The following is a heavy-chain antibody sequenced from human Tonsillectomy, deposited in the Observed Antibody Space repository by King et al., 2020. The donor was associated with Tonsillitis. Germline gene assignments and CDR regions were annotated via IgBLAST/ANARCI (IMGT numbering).Heavy chain of an antibody. V-gene: IGHV3-7*03. Sequence: VQLVESGGGLVQPGGSLRISCAVSGFTSDNYWMSWVRQVPGKGLEWLANINPDGSQKYYVDSLKGRFTISKDKAKNSVDLEMNNLTVVDTAVYYCASGLANYYDNSTFYSGGQGALVAVAA. CDR1: GFTSDNYW. D-gene: IGHD3-22*01. CDR3: ASGLANYYDNSTFYS. J-gene: IGHJ4*02. CDR2: INPDGSQK.